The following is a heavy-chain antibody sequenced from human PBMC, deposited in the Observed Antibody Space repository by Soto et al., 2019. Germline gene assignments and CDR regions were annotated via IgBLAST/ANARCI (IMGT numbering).Heavy chain of an antibody. CDR2: IYDSGST. CDR1: GVSINSGGYW. J-gene: IGHJ5*02. Sequence: QVQLQESGPGLVKPSQTLSLTCTVSGVSINSGGYWWTWIRQLPGKGLEWIGYIYDSGSTYYNPSLKSRVTMSFDTSKNQFFLNLSSVTAADTAVYYCAREFYYDSGSSRWFDPWGQGTPVTVSS. D-gene: IGHD3-10*01. V-gene: IGHV4-31*03. CDR3: AREFYYDSGSSRWFDP.